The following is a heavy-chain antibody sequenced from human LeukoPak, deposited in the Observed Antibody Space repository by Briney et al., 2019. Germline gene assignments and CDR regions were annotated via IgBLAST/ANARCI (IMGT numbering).Heavy chain of an antibody. D-gene: IGHD1-26*01. Sequence: PGGSLRLSCAASGFTFSSYGMTWVRQAPGKGPEWVSVISGSGGSTYYADSVKGRFTISRDNSKNTLYLQMNSLRVEDTAVYYCARGKSGSYGTKGYWGQGTLVTVSS. CDR1: GFTFSSYG. CDR2: ISGSGGST. CDR3: ARGKSGSYGTKGY. J-gene: IGHJ4*02. V-gene: IGHV3-23*01.